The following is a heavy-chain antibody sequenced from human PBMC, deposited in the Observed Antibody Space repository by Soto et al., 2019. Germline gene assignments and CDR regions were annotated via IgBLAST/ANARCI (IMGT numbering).Heavy chain of an antibody. Sequence: GGSLRLSCAASGFTFSSYSMNWVRQAPGKGLEWVSYISSSSTIYYADSVKGRFTISRDNAKNSLYLQMNSLRDEDTAVYYCARDRGYSYGYGMDVWGQGTTVTVSS. CDR3: ARDRGYSYGYGMDV. CDR1: GFTFSSYS. J-gene: IGHJ6*02. D-gene: IGHD5-18*01. V-gene: IGHV3-48*02. CDR2: ISSSSTI.